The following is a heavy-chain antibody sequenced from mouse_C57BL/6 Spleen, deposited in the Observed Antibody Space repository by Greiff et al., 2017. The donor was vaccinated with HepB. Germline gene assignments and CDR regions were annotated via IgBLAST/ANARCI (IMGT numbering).Heavy chain of an antibody. D-gene: IGHD1-1*01. V-gene: IGHV1-15*01. CDR1: GYTFTDYE. CDR2: IDPETGGT. Sequence: QVQLQQSGAELVRPGASVTLSCKASGYTFTDYEMHWVKQTPVHGLEWIGAIDPETGGTAYNQKFKGKAILTADKSSSTAYMELRSLTSEDSAVYYCTRAYGSSCFAYWGQGTLFTVSA. CDR3: TRAYGSSCFAY. J-gene: IGHJ3*01.